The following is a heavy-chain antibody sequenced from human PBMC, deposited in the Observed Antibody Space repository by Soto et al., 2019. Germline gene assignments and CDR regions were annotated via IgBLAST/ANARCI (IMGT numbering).Heavy chain of an antibody. CDR2: IKRKIDGEAT. CDR1: GFSFSNAW. J-gene: IGHJ6*02. Sequence: EVQLVESGGDLVKPGGSLRLSCAASGFSFSNAWMNWVRQAPGKGLEWVGRIKRKIDGEATDYAGPVKGRFTVFRDDSKSALYLQMNSLKGDDTAVYYCTTGSVEGVWGQGNTVTVS. V-gene: IGHV3-15*07. D-gene: IGHD2-15*01. CDR3: TTGSVEGV.